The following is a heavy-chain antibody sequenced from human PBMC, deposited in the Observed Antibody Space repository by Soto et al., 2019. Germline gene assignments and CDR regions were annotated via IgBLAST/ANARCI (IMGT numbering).Heavy chain of an antibody. D-gene: IGHD1-26*01. J-gene: IGHJ6*02. CDR1: GYTFTSYA. V-gene: IGHV1-3*01. CDR3: ARDMGAAPRNYYYGMDV. Sequence: QVQLVQSGAEVKTPGASVKVSCKASGYTFTSYAMHWVRQAPGQRLEWMGWINAGNGNTKYSQKFQGRVTITRDTSARTAYMELSSLRSEDTAVYYCARDMGAAPRNYYYGMDVWGQGTTVTVSS. CDR2: INAGNGNT.